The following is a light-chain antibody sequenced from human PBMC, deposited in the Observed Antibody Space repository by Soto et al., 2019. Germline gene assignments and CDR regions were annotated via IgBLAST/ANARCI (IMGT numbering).Light chain of an antibody. CDR1: QSISSW. V-gene: IGKV1-5*03. J-gene: IGKJ5*01. Sequence: DIQMTQSPSTLSTSVGDRVTITCRASQSISSWLAWYQQKPGKAPKLLIYKASTLKSGVPSRFSGSASGTEFTLTISSLQSEDFAVYYCQQYNNWPRTFGQGTRLEIK. CDR2: KAS. CDR3: QQYNNWPRT.